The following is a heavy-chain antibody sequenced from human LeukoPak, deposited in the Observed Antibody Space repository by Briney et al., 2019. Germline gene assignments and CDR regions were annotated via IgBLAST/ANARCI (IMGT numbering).Heavy chain of an antibody. Sequence: PGGSLRLSCAASGFTFDDYAMHWVRQAPGKGLEWVSGVSWNSGSIGYADSVKGRFTISRDNAKNSLYLQMNSLRAEDTALYYCAKDLGYSGSYFPLGGFDYWGQGTLVTVSS. J-gene: IGHJ4*02. V-gene: IGHV3-9*01. D-gene: IGHD1-26*01. CDR3: AKDLGYSGSYFPLGGFDY. CDR1: GFTFDDYA. CDR2: VSWNSGSI.